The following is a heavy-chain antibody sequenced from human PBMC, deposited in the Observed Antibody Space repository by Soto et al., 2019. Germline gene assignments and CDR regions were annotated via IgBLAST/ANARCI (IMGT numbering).Heavy chain of an antibody. J-gene: IGHJ4*02. V-gene: IGHV3-23*01. CDR1: GFTFSSYA. CDR2: ISGSGGST. CDR3: AKVWGAVRFGYYDY. Sequence: GGSLRLSCAASGFTFSSYAMSWVRQAPGKGLEWVSAISGSGGSTYYADSVKGRFTISRDNSKNTLYLQMNSLRAEDTAVYYCAKVWGAVRFGYYDYWGQGTLVTVSS. D-gene: IGHD3-10*01.